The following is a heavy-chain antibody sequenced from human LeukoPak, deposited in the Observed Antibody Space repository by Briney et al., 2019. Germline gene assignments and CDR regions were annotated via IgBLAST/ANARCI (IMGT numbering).Heavy chain of an antibody. V-gene: IGHV4-4*09. CDR2: IYTSGST. J-gene: IGHJ4*02. D-gene: IGHD1-20*01. Sequence: SETLSLTCTVSGGSISSYYWSWIRQPPGKGLEWLGYIYTSGSTNYNPSLKSRVTISVDTSKNQFSLKLSSVTAADTAVYYCALTGTHTSPVLSCDYWGQGTLVTVSS. CDR3: ALTGTHTSPVLSCDY. CDR1: GGSISSYY.